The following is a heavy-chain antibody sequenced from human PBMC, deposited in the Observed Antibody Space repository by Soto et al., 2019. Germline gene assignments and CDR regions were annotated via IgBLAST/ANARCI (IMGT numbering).Heavy chain of an antibody. CDR1: GFTFSSYA. Sequence: QVQLVESGGGVVQPGRSLRLSCAASGFTFSSYAMHWVRQAPGKGLEWVAVISYDGSNKYYADSVKGRFTISRDNSKNTLNRKRNRRRAEHTSVYYGGRAGEQQQLEISPFAYWGKGPLVPASS. CDR3: GRAGEQQQLEISPFAY. J-gene: IGHJ4*02. V-gene: IGHV3-30-3*01. D-gene: IGHD6-13*01. CDR2: ISYDGSNK.